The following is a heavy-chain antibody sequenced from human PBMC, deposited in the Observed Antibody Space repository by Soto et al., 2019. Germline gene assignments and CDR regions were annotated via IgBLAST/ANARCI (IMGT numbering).Heavy chain of an antibody. CDR1: GGSISSSSYY. V-gene: IGHV4-39*01. J-gene: IGHJ3*02. CDR2: IYYSGST. D-gene: IGHD3-9*01. Sequence: CTVSGGSISSSSYYWGWIRQPPGKGLEWIGSIYYSGSTYYNPSLKSRVTISVDTSKNQFSLKLSSVTAADTAVYYCASRSPYYDILTGFAGAFDIWGQGTMVTVPS. CDR3: ASRSPYYDILTGFAGAFDI.